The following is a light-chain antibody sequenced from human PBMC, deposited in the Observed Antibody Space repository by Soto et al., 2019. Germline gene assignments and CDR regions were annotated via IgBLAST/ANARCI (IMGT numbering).Light chain of an antibody. V-gene: IGLV2-8*01. J-gene: IGLJ3*02. CDR1: SSDVGGYNY. CDR2: EVY. CDR3: TSYAGSNNLV. Sequence: QSALTQPPSASGSPGQSVTISCTGTSSDVGGYNYVCWYQRHPGKAPKLIIYEVYKRPSGVPDRFSGSKSVNTASLTVSGLQAEDEADYYCTSYAGSNNLVFGGGTKLTVL.